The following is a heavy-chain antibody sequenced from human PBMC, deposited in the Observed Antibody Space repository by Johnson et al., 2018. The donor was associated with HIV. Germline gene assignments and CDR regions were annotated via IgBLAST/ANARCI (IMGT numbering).Heavy chain of an antibody. Sequence: VQLVESGGGLVQPGGSLRLSCAASGFTFDDYGMSWVRQAPGKGLEWVSGINWNGGSTGYADSVKGRFTISRENSKNTLYLQMNNLRPEDTALYYCARAPSVGADDAFDIWGQGTMVTVSS. D-gene: IGHD1-26*01. CDR3: ARAPSVGADDAFDI. CDR2: INWNGGST. CDR1: GFTFDDYG. V-gene: IGHV3-20*04. J-gene: IGHJ3*02.